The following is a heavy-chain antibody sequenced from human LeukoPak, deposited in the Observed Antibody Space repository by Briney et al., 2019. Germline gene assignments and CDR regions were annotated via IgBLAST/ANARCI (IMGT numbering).Heavy chain of an antibody. CDR3: ARVVVGALDAFDI. D-gene: IGHD1-26*01. V-gene: IGHV1-8*03. CDR2: MNPNSGNT. J-gene: IGHJ3*02. CDR1: GYSFTIYD. Sequence: SVKVSCNASGYSFTIYDINWVRQATGQGLEWRGWMNPNSGNTGYAQKFQGRVTITRNTSISTAYMELSSLRSEDTAVYYCARVVVGALDAFDIWGQGTMVTVSS.